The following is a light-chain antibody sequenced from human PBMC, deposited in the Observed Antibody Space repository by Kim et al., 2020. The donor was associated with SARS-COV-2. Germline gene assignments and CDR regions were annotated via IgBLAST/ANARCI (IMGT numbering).Light chain of an antibody. CDR2: GAS. CDR3: QQYGYRT. Sequence: EIVLTQSPGTLSLSPGERATLSCRASQSVSSSYLAWYQQKPGQAPRLLIYGASSRATGIPDRFSGSGSGTDFTLTISRLEPEDFAVYYCQQYGYRTFGQGTKLDIK. J-gene: IGKJ2*01. CDR1: QSVSSSY. V-gene: IGKV3-20*01.